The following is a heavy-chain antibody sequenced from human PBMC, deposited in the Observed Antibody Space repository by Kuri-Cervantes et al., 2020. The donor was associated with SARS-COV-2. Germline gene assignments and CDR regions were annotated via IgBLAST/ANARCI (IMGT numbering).Heavy chain of an antibody. J-gene: IGHJ3*02. CDR2: MNPNSGNT. V-gene: IGHV1-8*01. CDR1: GYTFTSYD. Sequence: ASVKVSCKASGYTFTSYDINWVRQATGQGLEWMGWMNPNSGNTGYAQKFQGRVTMTRNTSISTAYMELSSLRSEDTAVYYCATDLLFFGVVVMSFDIWGQGTMVTVSS. CDR3: ATDLLFFGVVVMSFDI. D-gene: IGHD3-3*01.